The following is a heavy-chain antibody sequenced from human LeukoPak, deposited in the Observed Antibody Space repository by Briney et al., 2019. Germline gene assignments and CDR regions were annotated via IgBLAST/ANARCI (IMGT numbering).Heavy chain of an antibody. V-gene: IGHV4-61*05. CDR1: GGSISSSSYY. CDR3: ARFEPALAAVFDY. CDR2: IYYSGST. Sequence: PSETLSLTCTVSGGSISSSSYYWGWIRQPPGTGLEWIGYIYYSGSTNYNPSLKSRVTISVDTSKNQFSLKLYSVTAADTAVYYCARFEPALAAVFDYWGQGTLVTVSS. D-gene: IGHD5-18*01. J-gene: IGHJ4*02.